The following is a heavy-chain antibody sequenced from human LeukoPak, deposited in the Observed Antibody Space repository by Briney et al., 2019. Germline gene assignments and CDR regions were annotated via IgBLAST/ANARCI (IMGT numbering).Heavy chain of an antibody. CDR2: LSHAGTN. CDR1: GGSITSNSYS. V-gene: IGHV4-39*01. J-gene: IGHJ4*02. CDR3: ARLRGGVQLWGD. D-gene: IGHD5-18*01. Sequence: SETLSLTCTVSGGSITSNSYSWGWIRQPPGKRLQWIVTLSHAGTNYYNPSLKSRVTMPVDRSKNQLSLKLTSVTATDTAVYYCARLRGGVQLWGDWGQGTLVTVSS.